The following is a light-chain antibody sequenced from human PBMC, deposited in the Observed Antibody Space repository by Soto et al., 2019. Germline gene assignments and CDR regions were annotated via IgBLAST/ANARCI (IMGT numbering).Light chain of an antibody. CDR1: QSISTK. CDR2: GAS. Sequence: EIVMTQSPATLSVSPGERATLSCRASQSISTKLAWYQQKPGQAPRVLIYGASTRATGIPARFSGSGSGTVFTLTISSLQSEDFAVYHCQHYNDWPPTWTFDQGTRVEIK. J-gene: IGKJ1*01. V-gene: IGKV3-15*01. CDR3: QHYNDWPPTWT.